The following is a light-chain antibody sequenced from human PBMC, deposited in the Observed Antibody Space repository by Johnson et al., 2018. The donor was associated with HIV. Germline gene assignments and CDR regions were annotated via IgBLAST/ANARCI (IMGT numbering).Light chain of an antibody. Sequence: QSVLTQPPSVSAAPGQKVTISCSGSSSNIGNNYVSWYQQLPGTAPKLLIYENNKRPSGIPDRFSGSKSGTSATLGITGLQTGDEADYYCGTWDSSLGVYVFGTVTKVTDL. V-gene: IGLV1-51*02. CDR3: GTWDSSLGVYV. CDR2: ENN. J-gene: IGLJ1*01. CDR1: SSNIGNNY.